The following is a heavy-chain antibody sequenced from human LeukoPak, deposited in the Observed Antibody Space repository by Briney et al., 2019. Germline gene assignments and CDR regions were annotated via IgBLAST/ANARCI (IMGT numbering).Heavy chain of an antibody. D-gene: IGHD2-2*01. CDR3: ARYQFVRFNCWFDP. Sequence: SETLSLTCTVSGGSISSYYWSWIRQPPGKGLEWIGYIYTSGSTNYNPSLKSRVTISVDTSKNQFSLKLSSVTAADTAVYYCARYQFVRFNCWFDPWGQGTLVTVSS. CDR2: IYTSGST. J-gene: IGHJ5*02. CDR1: GGSISSYY. V-gene: IGHV4-4*09.